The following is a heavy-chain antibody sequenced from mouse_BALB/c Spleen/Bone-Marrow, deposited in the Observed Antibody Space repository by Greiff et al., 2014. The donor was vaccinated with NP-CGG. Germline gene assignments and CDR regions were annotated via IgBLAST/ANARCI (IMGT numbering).Heavy chain of an antibody. CDR2: IDPFDGGT. CDR1: GYSFTSYY. Sequence: VQLQQSGPELMKPGASVKISCKASGYSFTSYYMHWVKQSHGKGLEWIGYIDPFDGGTSYNQKFKGKATLTVDKSSSTAYMHLSSLTSEDSAVYYCATLSRYFDVWGAGTTVTVSS. CDR3: ATLSRYFDV. D-gene: IGHD6-2*01. J-gene: IGHJ1*01. V-gene: IGHV1S135*01.